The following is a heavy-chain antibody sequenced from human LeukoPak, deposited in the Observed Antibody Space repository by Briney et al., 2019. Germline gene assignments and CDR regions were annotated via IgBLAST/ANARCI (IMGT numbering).Heavy chain of an antibody. CDR3: ARSNIATRRGDNWFDP. CDR1: GFTFDSYS. J-gene: IGHJ5*02. D-gene: IGHD6-6*01. CDR2: ISGSGGRT. V-gene: IGHV3-23*01. Sequence: GGSLRLSCAVSGFTFDSYSMSWVRQAPGKGLEWVSGISGSGGRTYYADSVKGRFTISRDNSKNTLYLQMNSLRVEDTAVYYCARSNIATRRGDNWFDPWGQGTLVTVSS.